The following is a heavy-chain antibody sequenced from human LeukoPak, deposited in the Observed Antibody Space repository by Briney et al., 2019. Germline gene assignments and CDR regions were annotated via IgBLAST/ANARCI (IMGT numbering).Heavy chain of an antibody. Sequence: SETLSLTCNVSGYSLSDGYFWAWIRQPPGKGLEWIASIHHSGTTYYNLSLRSRITISIDTPNNHFSLKLSSVTAADTALYYCARGPKAGSSWDFDYWVQGPLVTVSS. CDR1: GYSLSDGYF. D-gene: IGHD6-13*01. J-gene: IGHJ4*02. CDR3: ARGPKAGSSWDFDY. V-gene: IGHV4-38-2*02. CDR2: IHHSGTT.